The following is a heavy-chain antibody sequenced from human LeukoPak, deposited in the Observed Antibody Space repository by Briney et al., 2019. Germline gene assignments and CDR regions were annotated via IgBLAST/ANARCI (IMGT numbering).Heavy chain of an antibody. D-gene: IGHD3-3*01. Sequence: SVKVSCKASGGTFSSYAISWVRQAPGQGLEWMGRIIPIFGTANYAQKFQGRVTITTDESTSTAYMELSSLRSEDTAVYYCARSGFWSGYVDDWGQGTLVTVSS. CDR1: GGTFSSYA. J-gene: IGHJ4*02. CDR2: IIPIFGTA. CDR3: ARSGFWSGYVDD. V-gene: IGHV1-69*05.